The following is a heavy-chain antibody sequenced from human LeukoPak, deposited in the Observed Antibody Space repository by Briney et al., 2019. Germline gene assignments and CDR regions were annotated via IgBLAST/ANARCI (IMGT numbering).Heavy chain of an antibody. CDR1: GFTFSSYG. Sequence: GGSLRLSCAASGFTFSSYGMHWVRQAPGKGLEWVAFIRYDGSNKYYADSVKGRFTISRDNSKNTLYLQMNSLRAEDTAVYYCANSVVGASSFDYWGQGNLVTVSS. D-gene: IGHD2-15*01. CDR2: IRYDGSNK. CDR3: ANSVVGASSFDY. V-gene: IGHV3-30*02. J-gene: IGHJ4*02.